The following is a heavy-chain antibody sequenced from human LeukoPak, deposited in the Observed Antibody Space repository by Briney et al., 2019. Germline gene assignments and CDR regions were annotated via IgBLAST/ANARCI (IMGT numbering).Heavy chain of an antibody. CDR3: ARSRSSSSLLDFDY. D-gene: IGHD6-13*01. Sequence: PSETLSLTCTVSGGSISSYYWSWIRQPPGKGLEWIGYIYYSGSTNYNPSLKSRVTISVDTSKNQFSLKLSSVTAADTAVYYCARSRSSSSLLDFDYWGQGTLVTVSS. CDR2: IYYSGST. V-gene: IGHV4-59*08. J-gene: IGHJ4*02. CDR1: GGSISSYY.